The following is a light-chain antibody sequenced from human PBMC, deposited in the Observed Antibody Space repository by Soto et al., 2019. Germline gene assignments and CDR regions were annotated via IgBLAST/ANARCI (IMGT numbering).Light chain of an antibody. CDR2: EVI. Sequence: QSVLPQPPSASGSPGQSVAISCTGTSSDVGAYNSVSWYQQHPGKAPKLMIFEVIKRPSGVPDRFSGSKSGNTASLTVSGLQAEDEADYYCSSYAGSDNSVVFGGGTKLTVL. CDR3: SSYAGSDNSVV. V-gene: IGLV2-8*01. J-gene: IGLJ2*01. CDR1: SSDVGAYNS.